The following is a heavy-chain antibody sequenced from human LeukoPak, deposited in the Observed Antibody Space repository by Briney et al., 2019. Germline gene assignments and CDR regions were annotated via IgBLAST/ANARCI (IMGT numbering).Heavy chain of an antibody. CDR2: IRGSGGST. Sequence: GGSLRLSCAVSGFTFSSYAMSWVRQAPGKGLEWVSAIRGSGGSTYYADSVRGRFTISRDNSKNTLYLQMNSLRAEDTAVYYCAKDDEAIDVLRGFFDIWGQGTMVTVSS. CDR1: GFTFSSYA. D-gene: IGHD2-21*01. CDR3: AKDDEAIDVLRGFFDI. V-gene: IGHV3-23*01. J-gene: IGHJ3*02.